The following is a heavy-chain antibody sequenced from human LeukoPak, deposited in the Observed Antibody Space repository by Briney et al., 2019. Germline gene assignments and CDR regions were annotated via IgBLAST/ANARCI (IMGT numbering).Heavy chain of an antibody. D-gene: IGHD3-3*01. CDR3: ATTRGAPIAVFGVLIRPFDH. Sequence: GGSLRLSCAASGFTFDNHAMSWVRQAPGEGLEWVSGLSDSGGTTYYADSVRGRFTVSRDNSKNTLYLQMNSLRVEDTAVYYCATTRGAPIAVFGVLIRPFDHWGQGTLATVSS. CDR1: GFTFDNHA. CDR2: LSDSGGTT. V-gene: IGHV3-23*01. J-gene: IGHJ4*02.